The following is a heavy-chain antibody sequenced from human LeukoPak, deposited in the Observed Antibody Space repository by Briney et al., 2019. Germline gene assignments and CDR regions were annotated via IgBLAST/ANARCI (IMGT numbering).Heavy chain of an antibody. Sequence: SETLSLTCTVSGGSISSHYWTWIRQSPGKGLEWIGYISYSGSTNYNPSLKSRVTLSVDASKNQFSLKLSSVTAADTAVYYCARDPTTVTKGFDIWGQGTMVTVSS. CDR2: ISYSGST. D-gene: IGHD4-17*01. V-gene: IGHV4-59*11. CDR3: ARDPTTVTKGFDI. J-gene: IGHJ3*02. CDR1: GGSISSHY.